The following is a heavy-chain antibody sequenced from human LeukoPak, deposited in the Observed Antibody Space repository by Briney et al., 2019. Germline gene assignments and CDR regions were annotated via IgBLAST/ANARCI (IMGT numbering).Heavy chain of an antibody. CDR2: ISSNGGTT. V-gene: IGHV3-64D*09. J-gene: IGHJ5*02. CDR1: GFTFTSFA. CDR3: VKGYSSNYYSSLDP. Sequence: GGSLRLSCSASGFTFTSFAMHWVRQAPGKGLECVSSISSNGGTTYYADSVEGRFSISRDNSKNTLYLQMSSLRPEDTAVYFCVKGYSSNYYSSLDPWGHGTLVTVSS. D-gene: IGHD3-22*01.